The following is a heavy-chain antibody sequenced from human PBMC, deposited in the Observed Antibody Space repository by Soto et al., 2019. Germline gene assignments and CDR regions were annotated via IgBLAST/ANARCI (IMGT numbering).Heavy chain of an antibody. J-gene: IGHJ4*02. Sequence: TLSLTCAVYGGSFSGYYWSWIRQPPGKGLDWIGEINHSGSTNYNPSLKSRVTISVDTSKNQFSLKLSSVTAADTAVYYCARGGLEPFDHWGQGALVTVSS. V-gene: IGHV4-34*01. CDR1: GGSFSGYY. CDR3: ARGGLEPFDH. CDR2: INHSGST. D-gene: IGHD1-1*01.